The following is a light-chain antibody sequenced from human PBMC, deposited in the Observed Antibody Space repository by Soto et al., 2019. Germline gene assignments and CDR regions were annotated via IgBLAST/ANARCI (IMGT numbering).Light chain of an antibody. CDR1: SSDVGGYNY. CDR2: DVS. CDR3: SSYTTLSTLV. Sequence: QSALTQPASVSGSPGQSITISCTGTSSDVGGYNYVSWYQQHPGKAPKLMIYDVSNRPSGVPNRFSGSKSGNTASLTISGLQAEDEADYYCSSYTTLSTLVFGGGTKLTVL. J-gene: IGLJ2*01. V-gene: IGLV2-14*01.